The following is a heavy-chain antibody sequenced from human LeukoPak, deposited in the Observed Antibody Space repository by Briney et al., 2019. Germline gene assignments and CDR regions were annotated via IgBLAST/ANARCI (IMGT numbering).Heavy chain of an antibody. CDR1: GFTFSAHY. CDR2: IKQDGSEK. J-gene: IGHJ4*02. D-gene: IGHD1-1*01. CDR3: AREGYNWNDPKIDY. V-gene: IGHV3-7*01. Sequence: GGSLRLSCALSGFTFSAHYIDWVRQAPGKGLEWVANIKQDGSEKYYVDSVKGRFTISRDNAKNSLYLQMNSLRAEDTAVFYCAREGYNWNDPKIDYWGQGTLVTVSS.